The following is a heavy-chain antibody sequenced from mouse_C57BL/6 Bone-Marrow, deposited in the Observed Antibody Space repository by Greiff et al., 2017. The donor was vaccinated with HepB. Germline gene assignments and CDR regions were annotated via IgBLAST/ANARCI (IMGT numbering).Heavy chain of an antibody. V-gene: IGHV5-2*01. CDR2: INSDGGST. J-gene: IGHJ1*03. CDR3: ARQGVRGYFDV. Sequence: EVNVVESGGGLVQPGESLKLSCESNEYEFPSHDMSWVRKTPEKRPELVAAINSDGGSTYYPDTMERRFIISRDNTKKTLYLQMSSLRSEDTALYYCARQGVRGYFDVWGTGTTVTVSS. D-gene: IGHD2-14*01. CDR1: EYEFPSHD.